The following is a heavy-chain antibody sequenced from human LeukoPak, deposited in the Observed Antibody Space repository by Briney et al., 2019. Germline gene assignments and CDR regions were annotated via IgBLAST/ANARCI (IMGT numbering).Heavy chain of an antibody. J-gene: IGHJ4*02. Sequence: SVKVSCKASGGTFSSYAISWVRQAPGQGLEWMGGIIPTFGTANYAQKFQGRVTITADKSTSTAYMELSSLRSEDTAVYYCASPWGYDFWSGFEMNYFDYWGQGTLVTVSS. D-gene: IGHD3-3*01. CDR2: IIPTFGTA. CDR3: ASPWGYDFWSGFEMNYFDY. CDR1: GGTFSSYA. V-gene: IGHV1-69*06.